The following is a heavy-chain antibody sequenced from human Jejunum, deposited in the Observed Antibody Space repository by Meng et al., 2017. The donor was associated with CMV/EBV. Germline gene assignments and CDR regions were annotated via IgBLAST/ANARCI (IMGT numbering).Heavy chain of an antibody. V-gene: IGHV3-11*05. CDR1: EFPFSDYY. D-gene: IGHD2-15*01. CDR2: ISGNTKVT. J-gene: IGHJ5*02. CDR3: ARAGLGHNSFDP. Sequence: QVLVVESGGGVVKPGGSLTLSCAASEFPFSDYYLSLIRQAQGKGLEWISYISGNTKVTNYADSVKGRFTISRDNAKNSLYLQMSSLRGEDTAVYYCARAGLGHNSFDPWGQGTLVTVSS.